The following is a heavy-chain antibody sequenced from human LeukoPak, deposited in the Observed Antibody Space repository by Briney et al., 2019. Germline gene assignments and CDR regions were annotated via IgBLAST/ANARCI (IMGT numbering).Heavy chain of an antibody. CDR2: IGTAGDT. V-gene: IGHV3-13*01. CDR3: ARGGNDILTGYLDAFDI. CDR1: GFTFSSYD. Sequence: GGSLRLSCAASGFTFSSYDMHWVRQATGKGLEWVSAIGTAGDTYYPGSVKGRFTISRENAKNSLYLQMNSLRAGDTAVYYCARGGNDILTGYLDAFDIWGQGTMVTVSS. D-gene: IGHD3-9*01. J-gene: IGHJ3*02.